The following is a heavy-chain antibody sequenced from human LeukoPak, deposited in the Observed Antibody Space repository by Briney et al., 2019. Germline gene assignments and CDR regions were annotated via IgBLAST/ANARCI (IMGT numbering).Heavy chain of an antibody. D-gene: IGHD6-13*01. V-gene: IGHV4-34*01. CDR2: INHSGST. Sequence: SETLSLTCAVYGGSFSGYYWSWISQPPGKGLEWIGEINHSGSTNYNPSLKSRVTISVDTSKNQFSLKLGSVTAADTAVYYCARGSDSSSWYSAYYYGMDVWGQGTTVTVSS. CDR1: GGSFSGYY. J-gene: IGHJ6*02. CDR3: ARGSDSSSWYSAYYYGMDV.